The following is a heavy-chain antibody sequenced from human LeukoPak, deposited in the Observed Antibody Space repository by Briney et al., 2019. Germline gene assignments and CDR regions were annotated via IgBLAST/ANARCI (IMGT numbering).Heavy chain of an antibody. D-gene: IGHD5-12*01. V-gene: IGHV3-30*18. Sequence: PGGSLRLSCAASGFTFSSYGMHWVRQAPGEGLEWVVVISYDGSNKYYTDSVKGRITISRDNTNNTLYLQMNSLRAEEPAVYYCAKVSSGYHSVLRVYLGQGTLATVS. CDR3: AKVSSGYHSVLRVY. J-gene: IGHJ4*02. CDR2: ISYDGSNK. CDR1: GFTFSSYG.